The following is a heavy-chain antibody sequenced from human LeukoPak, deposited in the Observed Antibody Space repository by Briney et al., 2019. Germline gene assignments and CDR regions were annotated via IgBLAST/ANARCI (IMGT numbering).Heavy chain of an antibody. D-gene: IGHD2-15*01. CDR3: ARCSGGTCYNPLDC. V-gene: IGHV3-64*01. J-gene: IGHJ4*02. Sequence: PGGSLRLSCAASGFTFSSHAMYWVRQAPGKGLENVSAISSNGDSTYYANSVKGRFTISRDNSKNTLYLQMGSLRAEDMAVYYCARCSGGTCYNPLDCWGQGSLVTVSS. CDR1: GFTFSSHA. CDR2: ISSNGDST.